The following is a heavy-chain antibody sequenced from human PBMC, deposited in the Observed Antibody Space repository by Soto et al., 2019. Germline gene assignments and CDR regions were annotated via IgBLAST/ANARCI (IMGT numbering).Heavy chain of an antibody. D-gene: IGHD3-3*01. CDR1: GYIFTGYN. V-gene: IGHV1-58*02. CDR2: GVVGGGST. CDR3: AADAHQDDFWSSYPYYFYPMDV. J-gene: IGHJ6*02. Sequence: SVKFSCKASGYIFTGYNIHWVRQARGGPLEWIGRGVVGGGSTTYAQIVQERITITRDMSTSTVYMDLRSLRPEDTAMYYCAADAHQDDFWSSYPYYFYPMDVWGQGTTVTAYS.